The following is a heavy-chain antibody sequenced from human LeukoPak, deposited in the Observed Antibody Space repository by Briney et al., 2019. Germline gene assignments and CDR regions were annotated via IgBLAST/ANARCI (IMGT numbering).Heavy chain of an antibody. V-gene: IGHV3-30*18. D-gene: IGHD6-13*01. J-gene: IGHJ6*04. Sequence: GRSLRLSCVVSGFIFSNYAMHWVRQAPGKGLEWVAVISNVGSKRHYADAVKGRLSISRDNSKNAPSLQFNSLRGDDTAVYYCAKGDGGSSSWYDFYFYGVDVWGKGTAVTVSS. CDR1: GFIFSNYA. CDR3: AKGDGGSSSWYDFYFYGVDV. CDR2: ISNVGSKR.